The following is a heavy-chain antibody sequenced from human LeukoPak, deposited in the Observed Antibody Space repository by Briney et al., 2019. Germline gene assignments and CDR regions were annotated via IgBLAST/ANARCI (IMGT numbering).Heavy chain of an antibody. CDR3: ARDMVVGAAFDY. V-gene: IGHV3-21*01. J-gene: IGHJ4*02. CDR2: ISSSSSYI. Sequence: GGSLRLSCAASGFTFSSYAMSWVRQAPGKGLEWVSSISSSSSYIYYADSVKGRFTISRDNTKNSLYLQMNSLRAEDTAVYYCARDMVVGAAFDYWGQGTLVTVSS. CDR1: GFTFSSYA. D-gene: IGHD1-26*01.